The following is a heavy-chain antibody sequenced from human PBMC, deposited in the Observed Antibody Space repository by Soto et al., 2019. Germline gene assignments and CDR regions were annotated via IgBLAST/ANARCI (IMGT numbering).Heavy chain of an antibody. D-gene: IGHD3-3*01. CDR1: GYTFTNHG. Sequence: QVHLVQSGAEVKKPGAPVKVSCKASGYTFTNHGISWVRQTPGQGLEWMGWISAFNGYAEYEQDLQDRFTMTIDTSTSTAYMELRRLTSDDTAIYYCASGVTIFGVGYAMDVWGQGTTVTGSS. V-gene: IGHV1-18*01. CDR2: ISAFNGYA. J-gene: IGHJ6*02. CDR3: ASGVTIFGVGYAMDV.